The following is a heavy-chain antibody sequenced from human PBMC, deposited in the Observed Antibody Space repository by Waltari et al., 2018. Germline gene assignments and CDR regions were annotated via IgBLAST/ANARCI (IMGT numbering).Heavy chain of an antibody. D-gene: IGHD3-22*01. J-gene: IGHJ4*02. CDR1: GFTFSSHW. Sequence: EVQLVESGGGLVQPGGSLRLSCAASGFTFSSHWMYWVRQTPGKGLVWVSGINSDGSSTSDADSVKGRVTISRDNAKNTLYLQMNSLRAEDTAVYYCVRDSSGTYWGQGTQVTVSS. CDR2: INSDGSST. CDR3: VRDSSGTY. V-gene: IGHV3-74*01.